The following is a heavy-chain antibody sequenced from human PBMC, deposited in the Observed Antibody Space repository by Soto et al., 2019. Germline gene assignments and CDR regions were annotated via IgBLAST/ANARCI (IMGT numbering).Heavy chain of an antibody. CDR3: ARDLCPLGSGTACPLYGLDI. CDR1: GYTFTSYA. CDR2: LKSDNGGT. V-gene: IGHV1-3*01. Sequence: QVQLVQSGAELKKPGASVRVSCRASGYTFTSYAIHWVRQAPGQRPEWMGWLKSDNGGTYYAPKFQGRVTFTRDTSTSTAYMELNGLQSDDTAVYFCARDLCPLGSGTACPLYGLDIWGQGTTVVVS. J-gene: IGHJ6*02. D-gene: IGHD3-10*01.